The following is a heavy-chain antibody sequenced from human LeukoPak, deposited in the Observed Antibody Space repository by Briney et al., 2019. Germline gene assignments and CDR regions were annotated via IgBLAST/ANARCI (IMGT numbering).Heavy chain of an antibody. D-gene: IGHD6-13*01. Sequence: SVKVSCKASGGTFSSYAISWVRQAPGQGLEWMGRIIPILGIANYAQKFQGRVTITADKSTSTAYMELSSLRSEDTAVYYCARDLTRIIAAAGSPEDYWGQGTLVTVSS. J-gene: IGHJ4*02. V-gene: IGHV1-69*04. CDR3: ARDLTRIIAAAGSPEDY. CDR2: IIPILGIA. CDR1: GGTFSSYA.